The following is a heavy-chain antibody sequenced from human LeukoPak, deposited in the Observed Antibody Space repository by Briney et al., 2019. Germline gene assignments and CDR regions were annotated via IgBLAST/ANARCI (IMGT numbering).Heavy chain of an antibody. CDR3: ARDSSEFRSLIPH. CDR2: ISAYNGDT. V-gene: IGHV1-18*01. J-gene: IGHJ1*01. D-gene: IGHD2-21*01. Sequence: ASVKVSCKTSGYIFAHNGISWVRQAPGQGPEWMGWISAYNGDTNYAQNFQGRVTMTRDTSTSTVYMELRSLRSDDTAVYYCARDSSEFRSLIPHWGQGTLVTVSS. CDR1: GYIFAHNG.